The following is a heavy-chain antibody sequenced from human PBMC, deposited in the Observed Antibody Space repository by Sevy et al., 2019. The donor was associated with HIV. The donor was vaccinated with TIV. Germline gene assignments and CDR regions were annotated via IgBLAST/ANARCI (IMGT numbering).Heavy chain of an antibody. CDR3: ARELDDFWSGYQF. CDR1: GYSFTGYF. Sequence: ASVKVSCKASGYSFTGYFIHWVRQAPGQGLEWMGWLNPSSGGTMSAQKFHDKVTMTRDTSINTVYLELSRLRSDDTAVYYCARELDDFWSGYQFWGQRTLVTVSS. J-gene: IGHJ4*02. CDR2: LNPSSGGT. V-gene: IGHV1-2*02. D-gene: IGHD3-3*01.